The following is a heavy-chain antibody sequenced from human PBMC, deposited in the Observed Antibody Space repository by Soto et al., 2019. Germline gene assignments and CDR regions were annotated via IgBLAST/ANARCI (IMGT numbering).Heavy chain of an antibody. V-gene: IGHV3-15*01. CDR2: IRSESDGGTT. CDR1: GFTFTNAW. J-gene: IGHJ4*02. Sequence: GGSLRLSCAASGFTFTNAWMSWVRQAPGKGLEWVGRIRSESDGGTTDYAAPVKGRFTISRDDSKNTMYLQMNSLNTEDTAVYYCTAQTLTTVTFFDYWGRGTLVTVSS. D-gene: IGHD4-17*01. CDR3: TAQTLTTVTFFDY.